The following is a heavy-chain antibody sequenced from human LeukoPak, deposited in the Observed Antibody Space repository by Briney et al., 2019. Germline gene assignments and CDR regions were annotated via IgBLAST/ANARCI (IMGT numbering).Heavy chain of an antibody. CDR3: ARDRGSSSWYGGDFDY. CDR1: GYTFTSYG. J-gene: IGHJ4*02. V-gene: IGHV1-18*01. CDR2: ISAYTGNT. Sequence: ASVKVSCKASGYTFTSYGISWVRQAPGQGLEWMGWISAYTGNTNYAQKPQGRVTMTTDTSTSTAYMELRSLRSDDTAVYYCARDRGSSSWYGGDFDYWGQGTLVTVSS. D-gene: IGHD6-13*01.